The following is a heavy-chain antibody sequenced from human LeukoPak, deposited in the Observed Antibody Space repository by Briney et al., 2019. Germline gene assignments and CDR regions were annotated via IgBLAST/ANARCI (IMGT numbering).Heavy chain of an antibody. Sequence: PGGSLRLSCAASGFTFSSYAMSWVRQAPRKGLEWVSAISGSGGSTYYADSVKGRFTISRDNSKNTLYLQMNSLRAEDTAVYYCAKDSGYYSYYFDYWGQGTLVTVSS. CDR1: GFTFSSYA. D-gene: IGHD3-22*01. CDR2: ISGSGGST. V-gene: IGHV3-23*01. J-gene: IGHJ4*02. CDR3: AKDSGYYSYYFDY.